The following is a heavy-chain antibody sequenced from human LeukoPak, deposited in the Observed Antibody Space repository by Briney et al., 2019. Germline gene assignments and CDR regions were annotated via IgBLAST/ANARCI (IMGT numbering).Heavy chain of an antibody. J-gene: IGHJ6*03. V-gene: IGHV3-30*02. CDR2: IRYDGSNK. Sequence: GGSLRLSCAASGFTFSSYWMSWVRQAPGKGLEWVAFIRYDGSNKYYADSVKGRFTISRDNSKNTLYLQMNSLRAEDTAVYHCARKKSVYRSSASSYYYMDVWGKGTTVTVYS. CDR3: ARKKSVYRSSASSYYYMDV. D-gene: IGHD6-6*01. CDR1: GFTFSSYW.